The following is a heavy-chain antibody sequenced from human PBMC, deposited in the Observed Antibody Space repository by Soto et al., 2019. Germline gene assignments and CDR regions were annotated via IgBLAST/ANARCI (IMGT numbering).Heavy chain of an antibody. CDR1: GFTFSSYG. CDR2: ISYDGSNK. J-gene: IGHJ6*02. V-gene: IGHV3-30*03. Sequence: QVQLVESGGGVVQPGRSLRLPCAASGFTFSSYGMHWVRQAPGKGLEWVAVISYDGSNKYYADSVKGRFTISRDNSKNTLYLQMNSLRAEDTAVYYCALNGIAAAGTVYYYYGMDVWGQGTTVTVSS. D-gene: IGHD6-13*01. CDR3: ALNGIAAAGTVYYYYGMDV.